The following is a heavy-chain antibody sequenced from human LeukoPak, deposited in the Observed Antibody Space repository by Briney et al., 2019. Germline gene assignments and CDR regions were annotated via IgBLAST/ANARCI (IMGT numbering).Heavy chain of an antibody. CDR2: IYPGDSDT. V-gene: IGHV5-51*01. D-gene: IGHD3-3*01. J-gene: IGHJ5*02. CDR3: ARRYYDFWSGPYGFDP. Sequence: GESLKISCKGSGYSFTSYWIGWVRQMPGKGLEWMGIIYPGDSDTGYSPSFQGQVTISADKSISTAYLQWSSLKASDTAMYYCARRYYDFWSGPYGFDPWGQGTLVTVSS. CDR1: GYSFTSYW.